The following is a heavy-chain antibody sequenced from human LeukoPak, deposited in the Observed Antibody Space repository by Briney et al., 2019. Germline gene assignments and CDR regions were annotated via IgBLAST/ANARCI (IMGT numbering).Heavy chain of an antibody. V-gene: IGHV3-23*01. J-gene: IGHJ4*02. D-gene: IGHD5-18*01. CDR3: AKASGYSYGKYYFDS. Sequence: GGSLRLSCAASGFTFRDYGMSWVRQAPGKGLEWVSSINNAGVNTHYADSVKGRFTISRDNAKNSLYLQMNSLRAEDTAVYFCAKASGYSYGKYYFDSWGQGALVTVSS. CDR1: GFTFRDYG. CDR2: INNAGVNT.